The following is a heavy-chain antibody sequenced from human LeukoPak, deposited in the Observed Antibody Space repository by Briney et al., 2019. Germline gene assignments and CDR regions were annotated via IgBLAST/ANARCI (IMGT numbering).Heavy chain of an antibody. J-gene: IGHJ6*03. CDR3: ARDRYSSNPAHYYYYMDV. CDR1: GFTFSSYS. Sequence: PGGSLRLSCAASGFTFSSYSLNWVRQAPGKGLEWVSYISSSSSTIYYADSVKGRFTISRDNAKNSLYLQMNSLRAEDTAVYYCARDRYSSNPAHYYYYMDVRGKGTTVTVSS. D-gene: IGHD6-13*01. V-gene: IGHV3-48*01. CDR2: ISSSSSTI.